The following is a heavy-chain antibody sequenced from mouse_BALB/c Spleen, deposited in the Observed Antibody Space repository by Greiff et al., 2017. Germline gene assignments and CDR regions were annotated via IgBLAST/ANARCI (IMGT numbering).Heavy chain of an antibody. CDR2: INPGSGGT. CDR1: GYAFTNYL. J-gene: IGHJ2*01. Sequence: VQLQQSGAELVRPGTSVKVSCKASGYAFTNYLIEWVKQRPGQGLEWIGVINPGSGGTNYNEKFKGKATLTADKSSSTAYMQLSSLTSDDSAVYFCARNYGALDYWGQGTTLTVSS. CDR3: ARNYGALDY. D-gene: IGHD1-1*01. V-gene: IGHV1-54*01.